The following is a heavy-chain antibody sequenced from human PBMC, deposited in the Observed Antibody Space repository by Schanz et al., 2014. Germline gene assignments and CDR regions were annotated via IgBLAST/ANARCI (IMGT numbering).Heavy chain of an antibody. CDR3: ARENLNWEAFDI. CDR1: GFTFSSYG. CDR2: ISRDGTTS. V-gene: IGHV3-48*04. D-gene: IGHD7-27*01. Sequence: EEQMVESGGGVVQPGRSLRLSCAASGFTFSSYGMHWVRQAPGKGLEWLSYISRDGTTSYYADSVKGRFTISRDNAKNSLYLEMTSLRGEDTAVYYCARENLNWEAFDIWGQGTVVTVSS. J-gene: IGHJ3*02.